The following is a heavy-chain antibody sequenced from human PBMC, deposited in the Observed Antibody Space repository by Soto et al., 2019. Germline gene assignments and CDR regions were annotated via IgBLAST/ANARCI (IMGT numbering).Heavy chain of an antibody. CDR3: ASTPRYVLRFLEWLPGGYYYGMDV. D-gene: IGHD3-3*01. CDR2: IDPSDSYT. Sequence: PGESLKISCKGSGYSFTSYWISWVRQMPGKGLEWMGRIDPSDSYTNYSPSFQGHVTISADKSISTAYLQWSSPKASDTAMYYCASTPRYVLRFLEWLPGGYYYGMDVWGQGTTVTVSS. V-gene: IGHV5-10-1*01. J-gene: IGHJ6*02. CDR1: GYSFTSYW.